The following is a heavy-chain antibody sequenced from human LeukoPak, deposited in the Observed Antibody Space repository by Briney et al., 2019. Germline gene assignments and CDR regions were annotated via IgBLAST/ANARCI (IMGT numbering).Heavy chain of an antibody. CDR2: ISSSSSTI. CDR1: GFTFSSYS. CDR3: ARVAGYSGYEPGYFED. V-gene: IGHV3-48*04. J-gene: IGHJ4*02. Sequence: GGSLRLSRAASGFTFSSYSMNWVRQAPGKGLEWVSYISSSSSTIYYADSVKGRFTISRDNAKNSLYLQMNSLRAEDTAVYYCARVAGYSGYEPGYFEDWGQGTLVTVSS. D-gene: IGHD5-12*01.